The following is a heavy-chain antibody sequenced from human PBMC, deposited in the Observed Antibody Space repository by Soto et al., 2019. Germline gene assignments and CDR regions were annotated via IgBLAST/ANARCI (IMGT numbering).Heavy chain of an antibody. D-gene: IGHD6-19*01. Sequence: QPGGSLRLSCAASGFTFSSYAMSWVRQAPGKGLEWVSAISGSGGSTYYADSVKGRFTISRDNSKNTLYLQMNSLRAEDTAVYYCATRYSSGWRERGDYYYGMDVWGQGTTVTVSS. CDR1: GFTFSSYA. J-gene: IGHJ6*02. CDR2: ISGSGGST. V-gene: IGHV3-23*01. CDR3: ATRYSSGWRERGDYYYGMDV.